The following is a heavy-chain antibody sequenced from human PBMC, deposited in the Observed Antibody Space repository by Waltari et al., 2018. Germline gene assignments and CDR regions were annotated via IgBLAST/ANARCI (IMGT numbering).Heavy chain of an antibody. Sequence: EVQLVESGGGLIQPGGSLRLSCAASGFTVSSNYMSWVRQAPGKGLEWVSVIYSGGSTYYADSVKGRFTISRDNSKNTLYLQMNSLRAEDTAVYYCARILGGYDWTPYFDYWGQGTLVTVSS. CDR1: GFTVSSNY. CDR2: IYSGGST. CDR3: ARILGGYDWTPYFDY. V-gene: IGHV3-53*01. J-gene: IGHJ4*02. D-gene: IGHD5-12*01.